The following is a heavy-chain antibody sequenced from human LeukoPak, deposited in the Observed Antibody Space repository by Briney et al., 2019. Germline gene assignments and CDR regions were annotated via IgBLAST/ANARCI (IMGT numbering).Heavy chain of an antibody. CDR1: GFTFSSYS. J-gene: IGHJ4*02. CDR2: ISSSSSYK. Sequence: PGGSLRLSCAASGFTFSSYSMNWVRQAPGKGLEWVSFISSSSSYKYYADSVKGRLTISRDSAKNSLYLQMNSLRAEDTAVYYCARDYYYDSSGYYGRRGFDYWGQGTLVTVSS. CDR3: ARDYYYDSSGYYGRRGFDY. V-gene: IGHV3-21*01. D-gene: IGHD3-22*01.